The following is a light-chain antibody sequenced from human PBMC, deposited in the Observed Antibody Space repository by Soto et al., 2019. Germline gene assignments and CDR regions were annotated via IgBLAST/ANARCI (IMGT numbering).Light chain of an antibody. V-gene: IGKV3-15*01. CDR3: QQYNNWPPT. J-gene: IGKJ5*01. CDR2: GAS. CDR1: QSVTSN. Sequence: EIVMTQSPATLSVSPGERATLSCRASQSVTSNLAWYQQKPGQAPMLLIYGASTKATGIPARFSGSGSGTEFTHTIISQQSEDFAVYYCQQYNNWPPTVGQGTRLEIK.